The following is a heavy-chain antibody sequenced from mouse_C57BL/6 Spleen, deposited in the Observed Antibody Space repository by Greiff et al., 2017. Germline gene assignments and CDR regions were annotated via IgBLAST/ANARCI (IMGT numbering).Heavy chain of an antibody. CDR3: ARHGSLDY. CDR2: IDPSDSYT. J-gene: IGHJ2*01. Sequence: QVQLQQPGAELVMPGASVKLSCKASGYTFTSYWMHWVKQRPGQGLEWIGEIDPSDSYTNYNQKFKGKSTLTVDKSSSTAYMQLSSLTSEDSAVYYCARHGSLDYWGQGTTLTVSS. V-gene: IGHV1-69*01. CDR1: GYTFTSYW. D-gene: IGHD1-1*01.